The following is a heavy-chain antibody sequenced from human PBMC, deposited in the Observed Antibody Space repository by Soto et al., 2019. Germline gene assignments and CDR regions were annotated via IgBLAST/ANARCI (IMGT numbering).Heavy chain of an antibody. CDR3: ASDQGLFVHTGMVIDFFGMDV. V-gene: IGHV1-69*01. Sequence: QVHLVQSGAEVRKPGSSVKVSCTTSGGTFTSYAITWVRQAPGQGLQWMGGIIPGFDTPFHAQKSQGRLTIPADEATDSAYMELRSLRSDDTAVYYCASDQGLFVHTGMVIDFFGMDVWGPGTTVTVSS. CDR2: IIPGFDTP. D-gene: IGHD3-10*02. J-gene: IGHJ6*02. CDR1: GGTFTSYA.